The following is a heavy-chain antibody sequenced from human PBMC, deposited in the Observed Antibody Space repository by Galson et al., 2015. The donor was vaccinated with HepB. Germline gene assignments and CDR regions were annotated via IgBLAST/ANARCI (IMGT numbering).Heavy chain of an antibody. CDR3: ARSGQYAYATRDAFDL. V-gene: IGHV4-59*01. CDR2: ISSSGNT. Sequence: SETLSLTCIVSGGSITGYYRNWIRQAPGKGLEWMGYISSSGNTHYNPSLKSRVGISIDRSKNQFSLKVTSVTAADTAIYYCARSGQYAYATRDAFDLWGQGTVVSVSS. CDR1: GGSITGYY. D-gene: IGHD3-16*01. J-gene: IGHJ3*01.